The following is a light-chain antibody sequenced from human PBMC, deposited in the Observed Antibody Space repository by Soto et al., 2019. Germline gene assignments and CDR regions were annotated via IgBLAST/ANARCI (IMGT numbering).Light chain of an antibody. Sequence: SYELTQPPSVSVAPGKTARITCGGTNIGSKSVHWYQQKPGQAPVLVIYYDSDRPSGIPERFSGSNSGNTATLTISRVEAGVEADYYCQVWDSSSDPSYVFGTGTKLTVL. CDR2: YDS. J-gene: IGLJ1*01. V-gene: IGLV3-21*04. CDR1: NIGSKS. CDR3: QVWDSSSDPSYV.